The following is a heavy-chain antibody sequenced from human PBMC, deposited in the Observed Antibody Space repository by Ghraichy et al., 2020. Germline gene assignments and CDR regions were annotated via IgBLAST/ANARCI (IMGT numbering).Heavy chain of an antibody. CDR2: LTPNSGNT. V-gene: IGHV1-8*01. CDR1: GYTFTNYD. D-gene: IGHD1-26*01. Sequence: GESLNISCKASGYTFTNYDINWVRQAKGQGLEWMGWLTPNSGNTGYAQKFQGRVTMTGNTSINTAYMEVSSLRSDDTAMYYCARIRSGNYPTPDAFDIWGQGTMVVVSS. J-gene: IGHJ3*02. CDR3: ARIRSGNYPTPDAFDI.